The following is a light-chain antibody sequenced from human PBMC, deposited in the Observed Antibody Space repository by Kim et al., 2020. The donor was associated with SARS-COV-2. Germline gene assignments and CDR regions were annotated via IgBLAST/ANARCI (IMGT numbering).Light chain of an antibody. V-gene: IGKV3-15*01. CDR3: QQYNNWPWT. Sequence: EIVMKQTPATLSVSPGERATLSCRASQSVSSNLAWYQQKPGQAPRLLIYGTSTSPGIPARFSGSGSGTEFTLTISSLQSEDFAVYYCQQYNNWPWTFGQGTKVDIK. CDR1: QSVSSN. CDR2: GTS. J-gene: IGKJ1*01.